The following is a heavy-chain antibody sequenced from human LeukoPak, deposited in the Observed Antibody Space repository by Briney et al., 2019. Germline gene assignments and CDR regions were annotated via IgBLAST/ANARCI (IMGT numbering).Heavy chain of an antibody. CDR2: MNPNSGNT. CDR1: GYTFTSHD. J-gene: IGHJ5*02. CDR3: ARGYYYDILTGFNWLDP. Sequence: ASVKVSCKASGYTFTSHDINWVRQATGQGLEWMGWMNPNSGNTGYAQKFQGRVTMTRNTSISTAYMELSSLRSEDTAVYYCARGYYYDILTGFNWLDPWGQGTLVTVSS. D-gene: IGHD3-9*01. V-gene: IGHV1-8*01.